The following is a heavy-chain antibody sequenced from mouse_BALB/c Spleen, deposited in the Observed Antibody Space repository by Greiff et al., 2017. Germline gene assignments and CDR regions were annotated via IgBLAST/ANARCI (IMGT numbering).Heavy chain of an antibody. J-gene: IGHJ4*01. CDR3: ARNPITTVVATPYAMDY. Sequence: QVQLQQPGAELVRPGASVKLSCKASGYSFTSYWMNWVKQRPGQGLEWIGMIHPSDCETRLNQKFKDKATLTVDKSSSTAYMQLSSPTSEDSAVYYCARNPITTVVATPYAMDYWGQGTSVTVSS. V-gene: IGHV1-61*01. CDR1: GYSFTSYW. D-gene: IGHD1-1*01. CDR2: IHPSDCET.